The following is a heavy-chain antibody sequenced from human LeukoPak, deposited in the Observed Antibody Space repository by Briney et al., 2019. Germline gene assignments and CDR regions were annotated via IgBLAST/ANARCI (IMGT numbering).Heavy chain of an antibody. V-gene: IGHV3-11*01. CDR2: IGPSGTTL. J-gene: IGHJ4*02. D-gene: IGHD1-20*01. Sequence: PGGSLRLFCAASGFTFSDYLMSWVRQAPGKGLEWVSYIGPSGTTLYYADSVKGRFTISRDDAKNSLYLQLSSLRAEDTAVYYCARASYNWNWGQGTLVTVSS. CDR3: ARASYNWN. CDR1: GFTFSDYL.